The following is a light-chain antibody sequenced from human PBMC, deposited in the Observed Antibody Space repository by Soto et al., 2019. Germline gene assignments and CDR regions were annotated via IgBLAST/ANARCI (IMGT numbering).Light chain of an antibody. J-gene: IGKJ5*01. CDR1: ESISSH. Sequence: DFQMTQSPSSLSASVGDRVTITCRASESISSHLNWYQQKSGRAPQLLIHAASTLQTGVPSRFSGSGSGTDFTLTIGSLQPEDFATYYCQQSYSVPITFGQGTRLEIK. V-gene: IGKV1-39*01. CDR2: AAS. CDR3: QQSYSVPIT.